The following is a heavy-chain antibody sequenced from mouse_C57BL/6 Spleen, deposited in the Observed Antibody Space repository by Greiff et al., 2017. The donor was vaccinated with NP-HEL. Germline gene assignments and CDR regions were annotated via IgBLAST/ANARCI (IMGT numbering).Heavy chain of an antibody. CDR2: INPSNGGT. Sequence: KPGQGLEWIGNINPSNGGTNYNEKFKSKATLTVDKSSSTAYMQLSSLTSEDSAVYYCARPLYWYFDVWGTGTTVTVSS. CDR3: ARPLYWYFDV. J-gene: IGHJ1*03. V-gene: IGHV1-53*01.